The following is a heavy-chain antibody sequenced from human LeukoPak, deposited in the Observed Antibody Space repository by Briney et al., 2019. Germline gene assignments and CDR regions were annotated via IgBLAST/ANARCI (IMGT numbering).Heavy chain of an antibody. D-gene: IGHD2-15*01. CDR2: IRYDGSNK. CDR3: AKDVGYCSGGSCYYFDY. CDR1: GFTFSSYG. V-gene: IGHV3-30*02. Sequence: GGSLRLSCAASGFTFSSYGMHWVRQAPGKGLEWVAFIRYDGSNKYYGDSVKGRFTISRDNSKNTLYLQMNSLRDEDTAVYYCAKDVGYCSGGSCYYFDYWGQGTLVTVSS. J-gene: IGHJ4*02.